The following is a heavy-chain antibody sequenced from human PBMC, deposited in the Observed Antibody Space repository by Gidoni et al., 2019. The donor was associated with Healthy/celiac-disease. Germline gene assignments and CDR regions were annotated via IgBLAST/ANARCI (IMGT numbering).Heavy chain of an antibody. V-gene: IGHV3-23*01. CDR2: ISGSGGST. D-gene: IGHD2-21*02. J-gene: IGHJ4*02. Sequence: EVQLLESGGGLVQPGGSLRLSCAASGFTFSSYAMSWVRQAPGKGLEWVSAISGSGGSTYYADSVKGRFTISRDNSKNTLYLQMNSLRAEDTAVYYCAKARIVVVTAALIFDYWGQGTLVTVSS. CDR1: GFTFSSYA. CDR3: AKARIVVVTAALIFDY.